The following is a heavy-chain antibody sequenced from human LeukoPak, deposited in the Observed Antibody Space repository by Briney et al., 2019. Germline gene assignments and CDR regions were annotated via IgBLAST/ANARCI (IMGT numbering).Heavy chain of an antibody. D-gene: IGHD2-2*01. CDR2: IYTSGST. Sequence: SETLSLTCTVSGGSISSRPFDWGWIRQPPGKGLEWIGYIYTSGSTNYNPSLKSRVTISVDTSKNQFSLKLSSVTAADTAVYYCARSALGYCSSTSCLVYAFDIWGQGTMVTVSS. J-gene: IGHJ3*02. CDR1: GGSISSRPFD. V-gene: IGHV4-61*05. CDR3: ARSALGYCSSTSCLVYAFDI.